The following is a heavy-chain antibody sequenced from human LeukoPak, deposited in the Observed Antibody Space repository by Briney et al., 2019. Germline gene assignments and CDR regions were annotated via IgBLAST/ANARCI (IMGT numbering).Heavy chain of an antibody. CDR2: ISSSGSTI. Sequence: GGSLRLSCAASGFTFNKYAMHWVRQAPGKGLEWVSYISSSGSTIYYADSVKGRFTISRDNAKNSLYLQMNSLRAEDTAVYYCARKHLAAAGPFDYWGQGTLVTVSS. V-gene: IGHV3-48*03. D-gene: IGHD6-13*01. CDR3: ARKHLAAAGPFDY. CDR1: GFTFNKYA. J-gene: IGHJ4*02.